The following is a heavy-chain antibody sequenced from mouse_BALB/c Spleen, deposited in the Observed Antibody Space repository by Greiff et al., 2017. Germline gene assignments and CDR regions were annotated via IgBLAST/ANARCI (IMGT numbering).Heavy chain of an antibody. Sequence: VQLQQSGAELARPGASVKLSCKASGYTFTSYWMQWVKQRPGQGLEWIGAIYPGDGDTRYTQKFKGKATLTADKSSSTAYMQLSSLASEDSAVYYCARWGYGSSWYYWGQGTSVTVSS. CDR3: ARWGYGSSWYY. D-gene: IGHD1-1*01. J-gene: IGHJ4*01. CDR1: GYTFTSYW. V-gene: IGHV1-87*01. CDR2: IYPGDGDT.